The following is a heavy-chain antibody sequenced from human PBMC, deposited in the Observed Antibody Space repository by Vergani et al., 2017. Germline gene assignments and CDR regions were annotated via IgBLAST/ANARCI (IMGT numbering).Heavy chain of an antibody. CDR3: AKDRANSGAYPIDF. D-gene: IGHD1-26*01. Sequence: QVRLMQSAAEVKKPGASVRVSCKASGYTFTGYFIHWVRQAPGQGLEWMGWINHNRGVTNYGQKFHGRVTMTSDTSTNTVYMELSRLKSDDTALYYCAKDRANSGAYPIDFWGPGTLVTVSS. J-gene: IGHJ4*02. CDR2: INHNRGVT. CDR1: GYTFTGYF. V-gene: IGHV1-2*02.